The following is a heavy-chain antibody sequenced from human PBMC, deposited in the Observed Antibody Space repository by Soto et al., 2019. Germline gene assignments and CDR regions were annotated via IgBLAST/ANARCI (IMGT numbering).Heavy chain of an antibody. J-gene: IGHJ4*02. CDR2: IYYSGST. V-gene: IGHV4-59*12. Sequence: PSETLSLTCTVSGGSISSYYWSWIRQPPGKGLEWIGYIYYSGSTNYNPSPKSRVTISVDTSKNQFSLKLSSVTAADTAVYYCARYDVDTAMVFDYWGQGTLVTVSS. CDR3: ARYDVDTAMVFDY. D-gene: IGHD5-18*01. CDR1: GGSISSYY.